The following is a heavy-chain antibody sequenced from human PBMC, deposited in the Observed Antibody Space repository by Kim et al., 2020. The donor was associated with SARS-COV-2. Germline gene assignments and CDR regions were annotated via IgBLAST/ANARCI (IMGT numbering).Heavy chain of an antibody. CDR2: IYSGGNT. Sequence: GGSLRLSCAASGYTVTYSYMGWVRQAPGKGLEWVSFIYSGGNTIYADSVKGRLIISRDHSKNTQYLQMNSLSAADTAVSYCATVVFYYDAGYFKNWGQGTLVIVSS. J-gene: IGHJ1*01. V-gene: IGHV3-53*01. D-gene: IGHD3-22*01. CDR3: ATVVFYYDAGYFKN. CDR1: GYTVTYSY.